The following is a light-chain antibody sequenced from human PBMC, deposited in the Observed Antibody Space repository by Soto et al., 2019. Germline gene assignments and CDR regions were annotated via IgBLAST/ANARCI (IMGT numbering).Light chain of an antibody. V-gene: IGKV1-5*01. J-gene: IGKJ3*01. CDR3: QQYNSYPYS. CDR2: DAS. CDR1: QNIDSW. Sequence: DIQVTQSPSTLSASVGDRVTISCRASQNIDSWLAWYQQKPGKAPKLLIYDASSLESGVPSRFSGSGSGAEFTLTISSLQPDDFATYYCQQYNSYPYSFGPGT.